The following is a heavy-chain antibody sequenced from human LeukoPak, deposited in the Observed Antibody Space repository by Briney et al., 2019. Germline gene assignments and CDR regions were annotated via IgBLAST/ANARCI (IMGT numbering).Heavy chain of an antibody. Sequence: ASVKVSCKASGYTFTGYYMHWVRQAPGQRLEWMGWINAGNGNTKYSQKFQDRITFTSDTSASTAYMELSSLRSEDTAVYYCAIHCSGGSCSRSYYFDYWGQGTLVTVSS. CDR2: INAGNGNT. CDR1: GYTFTGYY. J-gene: IGHJ4*02. V-gene: IGHV1-3*01. D-gene: IGHD2-15*01. CDR3: AIHCSGGSCSRSYYFDY.